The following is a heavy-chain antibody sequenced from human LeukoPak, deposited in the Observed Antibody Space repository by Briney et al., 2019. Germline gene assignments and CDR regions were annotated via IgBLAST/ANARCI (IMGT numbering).Heavy chain of an antibody. CDR3: ARDGEGDEGWDY. D-gene: IGHD7-27*01. Sequence: SETLSLTCTVSGVSIVRHYWIWIRQPPGKGLEWIGHISYSGSTNYNPSLKSRVTISVDTSKNQVSLGLSSVTAADTAVYYCARDGEGDEGWDYWGQGTLVTVSS. V-gene: IGHV4-59*11. CDR1: GVSIVRHY. J-gene: IGHJ4*02. CDR2: ISYSGST.